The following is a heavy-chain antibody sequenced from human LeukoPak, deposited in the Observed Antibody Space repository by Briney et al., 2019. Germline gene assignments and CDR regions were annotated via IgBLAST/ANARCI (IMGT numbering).Heavy chain of an antibody. CDR2: ISSSSSYI. D-gene: IGHD6-19*01. CDR1: GFTFSSYS. CDR3: ARALSSGLSVGYYYGMDV. Sequence: GSLRLSCAASGFTFSSYSMNWVRQAPGKGLEWVSSISSSSSYIYYADSVKGRFTISRDNAKNSLYLQMHSLRAEDTAVYYCARALSSGLSVGYYYGMDVWGKGTTVTVSS. J-gene: IGHJ6*04. V-gene: IGHV3-21*01.